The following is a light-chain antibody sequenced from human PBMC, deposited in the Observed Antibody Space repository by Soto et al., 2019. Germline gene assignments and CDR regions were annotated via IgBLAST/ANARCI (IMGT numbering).Light chain of an antibody. V-gene: IGKV1-5*01. CDR2: DAS. Sequence: DIQMTQSPSTLSASLGDRVTITCRGSRNIERWLAWYQQKPGKAPRLLIYDASTLETGVPSRFSGGGSGTEFTLTISSLQPDDNATYYCQHCDTYWAFGQGTKVEVE. CDR3: QHCDTYWA. CDR1: RNIERW. J-gene: IGKJ1*01.